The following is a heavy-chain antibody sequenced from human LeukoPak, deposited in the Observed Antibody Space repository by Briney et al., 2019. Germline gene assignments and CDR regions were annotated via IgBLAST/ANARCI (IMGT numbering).Heavy chain of an antibody. CDR1: GGSISSYY. J-gene: IGHJ4*02. Sequence: PSETLSLTCTVSGGSISSYYWSWIRQPPGKGLEWIGYIYYSGSTNYKPSLKSRVTISVDTSKNQFSLKLSSVTAADTAVYYCARDFRGGYDFWSGYYTPYYFDYWGQGTLVTVSP. CDR3: ARDFRGGYDFWSGYYTPYYFDY. D-gene: IGHD3-3*01. CDR2: IYYSGST. V-gene: IGHV4-59*12.